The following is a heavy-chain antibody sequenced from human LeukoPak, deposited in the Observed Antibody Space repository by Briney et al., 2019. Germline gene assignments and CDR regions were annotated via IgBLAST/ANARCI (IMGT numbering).Heavy chain of an antibody. CDR2: IYYSGST. CDR1: GGSISSSSYY. J-gene: IGHJ5*02. Sequence: SETLSLTCTVSGGSISSSSYYWGWIRQPPGKGLEWIGSIYYSGSTYYNPSLKSRVTISVDTSKNQFSLELSSVTAADTAVYYCARGGRGYYYDSSGRNWFDPWGQGTLVTVSS. D-gene: IGHD3-22*01. V-gene: IGHV4-39*01. CDR3: ARGGRGYYYDSSGRNWFDP.